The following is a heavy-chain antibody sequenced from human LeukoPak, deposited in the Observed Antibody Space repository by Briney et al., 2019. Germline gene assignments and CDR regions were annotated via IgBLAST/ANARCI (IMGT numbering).Heavy chain of an antibody. CDR3: ARGIPEWLVLNWFDP. J-gene: IGHJ5*02. CDR2: ISYDGSNK. D-gene: IGHD6-19*01. V-gene: IGHV3-30*03. Sequence: PGGSLRLSCAASGFTFSSYGMSWVRQAPGKGLEWVAVISYDGSNKYYADSVKGRFTISRDNSKNTLYLQMNSLRAEDTAVYYCARGIPEWLVLNWFDPWGQGTLVTVSS. CDR1: GFTFSSYG.